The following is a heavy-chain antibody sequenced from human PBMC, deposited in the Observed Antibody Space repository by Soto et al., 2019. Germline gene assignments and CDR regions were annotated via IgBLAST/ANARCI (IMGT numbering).Heavy chain of an antibody. J-gene: IGHJ6*02. Sequence: PGGSLRRSCAASGFTFSSYEMNWVRQAPGKGLEWVSYISSSGSTIYYADSVKGRFTISRDNAKNSLYLQMNSLRAEDTAAYYCARDRLVVVTAGYGMDVWGQGTTVTVSS. CDR3: ARDRLVVVTAGYGMDV. V-gene: IGHV3-48*03. D-gene: IGHD2-21*02. CDR1: GFTFSSYE. CDR2: ISSSGSTI.